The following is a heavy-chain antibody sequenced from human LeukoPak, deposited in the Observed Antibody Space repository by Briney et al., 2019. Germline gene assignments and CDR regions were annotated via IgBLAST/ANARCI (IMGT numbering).Heavy chain of an antibody. CDR1: GFTVSSNY. CDR3: ARDLASIAAAGSNWFDP. V-gene: IGHV3-66*01. J-gene: IGHJ5*02. Sequence: TGGSLRLSCAASGFTVSSNYMSWVRQAPGKGLEWVSVIYSGGSTYYADSVKGRFTISRDNSKNTLYLQMNSLRAEDTAVYYCARDLASIAAAGSNWFDPWGQGTLVTVSS. D-gene: IGHD6-13*01. CDR2: IYSGGST.